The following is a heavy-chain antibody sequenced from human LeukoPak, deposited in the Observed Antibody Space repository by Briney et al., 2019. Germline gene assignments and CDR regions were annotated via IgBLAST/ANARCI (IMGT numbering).Heavy chain of an antibody. V-gene: IGHV4-59*01. CDR2: IYYSGST. J-gene: IGHJ4*02. CDR1: GGSISSYY. CDR3: ARFSSAGYSSSWYPARGFDY. Sequence: SGTLSLTCTVSGGSISSYYWSWIRQPPGKGLEWIGYIYYSGSTNYNPSLKSRVTISVDTSKNQFSLKLSSVTAADTAVYYCARFSSAGYSSSWYPARGFDYWGQGTLVTVSS. D-gene: IGHD6-13*01.